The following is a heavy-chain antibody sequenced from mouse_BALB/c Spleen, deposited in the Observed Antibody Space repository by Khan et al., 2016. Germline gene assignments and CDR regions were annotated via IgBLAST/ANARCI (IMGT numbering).Heavy chain of an antibody. D-gene: IGHD4-1*01. Sequence: EVQLVESGGGLVQPTGSLKLSCAASGFTFNTYAMNWVRQAPGKGLEWVARIRSKSNNYATYYADSVIDRFTISRDDSLSMLYLQRTTWETADTTMYYCVRLGAYWGQETLVTVSA. CDR3: VRLGAY. CDR1: GFTFNTYA. CDR2: IRSKSNNYAT. J-gene: IGHJ3*01. V-gene: IGHV10-1*02.